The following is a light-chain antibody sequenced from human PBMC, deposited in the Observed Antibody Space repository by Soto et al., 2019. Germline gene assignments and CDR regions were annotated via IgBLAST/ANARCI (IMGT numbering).Light chain of an antibody. V-gene: IGLV2-14*01. Sequence: QSALTQPASVSGSPGQSITISCTGTSSEVGGYNYVSWYQQHPGKAPKLMIYDVSNRPSGVSNRFSGSKSGNTASLTISGLQAEDEADYYCSSSTSSSSLMVFGGGTQLTVL. CDR1: SSEVGGYNY. CDR2: DVS. CDR3: SSSTSSSSLMV. J-gene: IGLJ3*02.